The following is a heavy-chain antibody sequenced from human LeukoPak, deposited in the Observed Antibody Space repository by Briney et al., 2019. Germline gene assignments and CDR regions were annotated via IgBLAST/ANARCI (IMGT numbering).Heavy chain of an antibody. D-gene: IGHD3-3*01. CDR1: GFPFSYYY. Sequence: GGSLRLSCAASGFPFSYYYMSWIRQAPGKGLEWVSYISSSGSTIYYAASVKGRFTISRDNAKNSLYLQMNSLRGEDTAVYYCARGWHYDFWSGYYLFNYWGQGTLVTVSS. J-gene: IGHJ4*02. CDR3: ARGWHYDFWSGYYLFNY. V-gene: IGHV3-11*04. CDR2: ISSSGSTI.